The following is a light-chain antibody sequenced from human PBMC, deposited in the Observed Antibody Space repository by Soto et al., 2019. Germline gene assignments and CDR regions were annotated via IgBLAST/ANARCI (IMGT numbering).Light chain of an antibody. CDR3: SSYTTSSTMM. CDR1: SYDVGGYNY. V-gene: IGLV2-14*01. Sequence: QSALTQPASVSGSPGQSITISCTGTSYDVGGYNYVSWYQQYPGKAPKLMIYEVSERPSGVSNRFSGSKSGDTASLTISGLQAEDEAYSYCSSYTTSSTMMFGGGTKLTVL. CDR2: EVS. J-gene: IGLJ3*02.